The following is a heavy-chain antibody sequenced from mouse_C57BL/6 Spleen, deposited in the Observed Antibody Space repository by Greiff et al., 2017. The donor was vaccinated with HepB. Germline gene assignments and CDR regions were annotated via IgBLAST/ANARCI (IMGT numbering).Heavy chain of an antibody. J-gene: IGHJ3*01. CDR3: ARGNYGSSYRTWFAY. Sequence: VQLQQSGPELVKPGASVKISCKASGYTFTDYYMNWVKQSHGKSLEWIGDINPNNGGTSYNQKFKGKATLTVDKSSSTAYMELRSLTSEDSAVYYCARGNYGSSYRTWFAYWGQGTLVTVSA. D-gene: IGHD1-1*01. V-gene: IGHV1-26*01. CDR2: INPNNGGT. CDR1: GYTFTDYY.